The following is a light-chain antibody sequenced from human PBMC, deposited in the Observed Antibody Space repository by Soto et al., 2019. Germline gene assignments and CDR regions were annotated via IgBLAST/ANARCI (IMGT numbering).Light chain of an antibody. CDR3: QHYSRSLIT. V-gene: IGKV3-20*01. J-gene: IGKJ5*01. CDR2: AAS. CDR1: QSIATTY. Sequence: EVVLTQSPGTLSLSPGERATLSCRASQSIATTYISWYQQRPGQAPRLLIYAASSRATGIPDRFSGSGSETDFTPTISRLEPEDFAVYFCQHYSRSLITFGQGTRLDIK.